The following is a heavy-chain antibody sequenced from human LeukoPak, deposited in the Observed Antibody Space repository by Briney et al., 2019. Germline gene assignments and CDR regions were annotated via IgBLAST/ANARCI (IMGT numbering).Heavy chain of an antibody. CDR1: GYTFTANF. J-gene: IGHJ3*02. Sequence: GASVKVSCKAAGYTFTANFLYWVRQAPGQGLEWMGRINPNSGGANYAQKFQGRVTMTRDTSISTTYMELSGLTYDDTAIYYCARDFGRTIAAHRGDALDIWGQGTMVTVSS. V-gene: IGHV1-2*02. CDR2: INPNSGGA. D-gene: IGHD6-6*01. CDR3: ARDFGRTIAAHRGDALDI.